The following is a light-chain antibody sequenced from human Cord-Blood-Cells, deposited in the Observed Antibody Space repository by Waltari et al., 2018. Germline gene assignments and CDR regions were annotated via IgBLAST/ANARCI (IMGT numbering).Light chain of an antibody. Sequence: SSELTQDPAVSVALGQTVRITCQGDSLRRYYASWYQQKTGQAPVLVIYGKNNRPSGIPDRFSGSSSGNTASLTITGAQAEDEADYYCNSRDSSGNPWVFGGGTKLTVL. CDR1: SLRRYY. V-gene: IGLV3-19*01. CDR3: NSRDSSGNPWV. J-gene: IGLJ3*02. CDR2: GKN.